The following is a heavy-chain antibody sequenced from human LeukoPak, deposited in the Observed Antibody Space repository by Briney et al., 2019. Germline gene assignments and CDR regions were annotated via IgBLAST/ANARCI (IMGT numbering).Heavy chain of an antibody. D-gene: IGHD2-2*02. Sequence: ASVKVSCKASGYTFTSYYMHWVRQAPGQGLEWMGIINPSGGGTSYAQEFQGRVTITRDTSATTAYMELSSLRSDDMAVYYCTLYNYWGQGTLVTVSS. CDR1: GYTFTSYY. CDR3: TLYNY. CDR2: INPSGGGT. V-gene: IGHV1-46*01. J-gene: IGHJ4*02.